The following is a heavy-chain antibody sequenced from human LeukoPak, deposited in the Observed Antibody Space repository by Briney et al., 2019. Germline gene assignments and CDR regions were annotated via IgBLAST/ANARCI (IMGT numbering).Heavy chain of an antibody. J-gene: IGHJ5*02. Sequence: PGGSLRLSCAASGFTLRSYSMHWVRQAPGKGLEWVSTISDSGSTYYVDSVKGRFTISRDNSKNTLYLQMNSLRVEDTAVYYCAKTISGYCSRTSCLNWFDPWGQGTLVTVSS. CDR3: AKTISGYCSRTSCLNWFDP. V-gene: IGHV3-23*01. CDR2: ISDSGST. D-gene: IGHD2-2*03. CDR1: GFTLRSYS.